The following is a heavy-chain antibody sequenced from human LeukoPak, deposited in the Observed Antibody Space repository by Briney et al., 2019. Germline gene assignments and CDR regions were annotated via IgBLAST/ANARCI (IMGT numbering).Heavy chain of an antibody. Sequence: GASVKVSCKASGYTFTSNYIHWVRQAPGQGLEWMGMIYPRDGSTSYAQKFQGRVTVTRDTSISTAYMELSRLRSDDTAVYYCARGHNYYDSSGYYYGNDYYYYGMDVWGQGTTVTVSS. D-gene: IGHD3-22*01. V-gene: IGHV1-46*01. CDR3: ARGHNYYDSSGYYYGNDYYYYGMDV. CDR1: GYTFTSNY. J-gene: IGHJ6*02. CDR2: IYPRDGST.